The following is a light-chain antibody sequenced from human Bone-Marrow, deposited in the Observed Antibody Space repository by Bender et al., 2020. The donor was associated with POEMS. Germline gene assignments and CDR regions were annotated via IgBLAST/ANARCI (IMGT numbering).Light chain of an antibody. CDR1: RLGDKY. J-gene: IGLJ3*02. V-gene: IGLV3-1*01. CDR2: QQN. CDR3: QVWDRSVAV. Sequence: SSELTQPPSVSVSPGQTASITCSGHRLGDKYACWYQQKPGQSPVLVIYQQNKRPSGIPERFSGSNSGNTATLTISATQAMDEADYFCQVWDRSVAVFGGGTKLIVL.